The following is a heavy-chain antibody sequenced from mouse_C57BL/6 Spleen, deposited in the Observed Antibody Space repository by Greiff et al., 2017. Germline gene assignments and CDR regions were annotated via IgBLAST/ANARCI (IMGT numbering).Heavy chain of an antibody. CDR1: GYTFTSYW. V-gene: IGHV1-69*01. J-gene: IGHJ2*01. CDR3: ARHGMITNYFDY. Sequence: QVQLQQPGAELVMPGASVKLSCKASGYTFTSYWMHWVKQRPGQGLEWIGEIDPSDSYTNYNQKFKGKSTLTVDKSSSTAYMQLSSLTSEDSAVYYCARHGMITNYFDYWGQGTTLTVSS. D-gene: IGHD2-4*01. CDR2: IDPSDSYT.